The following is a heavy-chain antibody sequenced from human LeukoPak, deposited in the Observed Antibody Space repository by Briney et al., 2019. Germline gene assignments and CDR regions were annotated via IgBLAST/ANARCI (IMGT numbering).Heavy chain of an antibody. D-gene: IGHD1-26*01. CDR3: AREGGIVGAAWPFDY. J-gene: IGHJ4*02. CDR1: GGPFSGYY. V-gene: IGHV4-34*01. Sequence: PSETLSLTCAVYGGPFSGYYWSWIRQPPGKGLEWIGEINHSGSTNYNPSLKSRVTISVDTSKNQFSLKLSSVTAADTAVYYCAREGGIVGAAWPFDYWGQGTLVTVSS. CDR2: INHSGST.